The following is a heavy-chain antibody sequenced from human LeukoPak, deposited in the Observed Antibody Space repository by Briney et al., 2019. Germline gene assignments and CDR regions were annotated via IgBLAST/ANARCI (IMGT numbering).Heavy chain of an antibody. CDR1: GFSFRSLA. Sequence: GGSLRLSCAASGFSFRSLAMSWVRQAPGKGLEWVSSVIASGGTTYYVDSVKGRFTISRDNSKNTVYLQMNSLRAEDTAMYYCAKGAGGSYGLYYFDYWGQGTLLTVSS. D-gene: IGHD3-10*01. J-gene: IGHJ4*02. CDR2: VIASGGTT. V-gene: IGHV3-23*01. CDR3: AKGAGGSYGLYYFDY.